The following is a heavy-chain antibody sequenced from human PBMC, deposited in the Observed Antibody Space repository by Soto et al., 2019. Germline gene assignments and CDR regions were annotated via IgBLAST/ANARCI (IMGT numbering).Heavy chain of an antibody. Sequence: LSLTCTVSGGSVSSGSYYWSWIRQPPGKGLEWIGYIYYSGSTNYNPSLKSRVTISVDTSKNQFSLKLSSVTAADTAVYYCARDGVVGATGMSYYYYYGMDVWGQGTTVTVSS. CDR3: ARDGVVGATGMSYYYYYGMDV. D-gene: IGHD1-26*01. CDR1: GGSVSSGSYY. J-gene: IGHJ6*02. CDR2: IYYSGST. V-gene: IGHV4-61*01.